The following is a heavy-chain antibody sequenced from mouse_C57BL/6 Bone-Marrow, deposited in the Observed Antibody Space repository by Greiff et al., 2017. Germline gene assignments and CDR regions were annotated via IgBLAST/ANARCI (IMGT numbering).Heavy chain of an antibody. V-gene: IGHV3-6*01. CDR2: ISYDGSN. CDR3: ASDRRDGSSPYWYFDV. J-gene: IGHJ1*03. Sequence: EVKLMESGPGLVKPSQSLSLTCSVTGYSITSGYYWNWIRQFPGNKLEWMGYISYDGSNNYNPSLKNRISITRDTAKNQFFLKLNSVTTEDTATYYCASDRRDGSSPYWYFDVWGTGTTVTVSS. D-gene: IGHD1-1*01. CDR1: GYSITSGYY.